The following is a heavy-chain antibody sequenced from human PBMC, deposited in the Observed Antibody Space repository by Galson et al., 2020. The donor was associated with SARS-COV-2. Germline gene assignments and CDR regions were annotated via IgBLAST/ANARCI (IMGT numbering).Heavy chain of an antibody. D-gene: IGHD1-26*01. J-gene: IGHJ4*02. V-gene: IGHV3-23*01. CDR1: GFTFSIYA. Sequence: GGSLRLSCAASGFTFSIYAMTWVRQAPGKGPEWVSAMSANGDKADYADSVTGRFTVSRDNSKNTLYLQMDSLRAEDTAIYYCAKDREGATAWYYFDHWGQGTLVTVSS. CDR2: MSANGDKA. CDR3: AKDREGATAWYYFDH.